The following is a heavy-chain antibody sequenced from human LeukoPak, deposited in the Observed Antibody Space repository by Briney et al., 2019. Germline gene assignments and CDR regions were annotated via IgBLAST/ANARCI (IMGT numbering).Heavy chain of an antibody. J-gene: IGHJ3*02. D-gene: IGHD3-3*01. CDR2: TYYRSKWSN. V-gene: IGHV6-1*01. CDR3: AREDFWVDDAFDI. Sequence: SQTLSLTCAISGDSVSTSTVAWNWIRQSPSRGLEWLGRTYYRSKWSNDYAVSVRSRITINPDTSKNQFSLHLNSVTPEDTAVYYCAREDFWVDDAFDIWGQGTVVTVST. CDR1: GDSVSTSTVA.